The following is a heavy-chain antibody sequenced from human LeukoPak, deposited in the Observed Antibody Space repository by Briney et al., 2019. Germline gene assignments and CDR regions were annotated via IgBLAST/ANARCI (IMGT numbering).Heavy chain of an antibody. D-gene: IGHD2-2*01. V-gene: IGHV3-74*01. CDR1: GFTLSSYW. CDR3: ARGLGYCSSTSCYVPYGMDV. CDR2: INSDGSST. Sequence: GGSLRLSCAASGFTLSSYWMHWVRQAPGKGLVWVSRINSDGSSTSYADSVKGRFTISRDNAKNTLYLQMNSLRAEDTAVYYCARGLGYCSSTSCYVPYGMDVWGQGTAVTVSS. J-gene: IGHJ6*02.